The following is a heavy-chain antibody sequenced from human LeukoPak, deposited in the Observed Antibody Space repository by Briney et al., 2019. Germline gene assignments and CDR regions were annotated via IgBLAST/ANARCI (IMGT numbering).Heavy chain of an antibody. J-gene: IGHJ4*02. CDR3: ARDSSGWYSVRYFDY. CDR1: GGSFSGYY. V-gene: IGHV4-59*01. Sequence: SETLPLTCAVYGGSFSGYYWSWIRQPPGKGLEWIGYIYYSGSTNYNPSLKSRVTISVDTSKNQFSLKLSSVTAADTAVYYCARDSSGWYSVRYFDYWGQGTLVTVSS. D-gene: IGHD6-19*01. CDR2: IYYSGST.